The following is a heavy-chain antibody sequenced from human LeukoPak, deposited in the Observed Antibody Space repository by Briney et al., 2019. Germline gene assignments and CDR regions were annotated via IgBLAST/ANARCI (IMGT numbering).Heavy chain of an antibody. V-gene: IGHV4-61*02. D-gene: IGHD2-2*03. J-gene: IGHJ2*01. Sequence: ASQTLSLTCTVSGGSISGGSYYWSWIRQPAGKGLEWIGRIYTSGSTNYNPSLKSRVTISLDTSKNQFSLKLSSVTAADTAVYYCARVDIVVVPASNFDLWGRGTLVTVSS. CDR2: IYTSGST. CDR1: GGSISGGSYY. CDR3: ARVDIVVVPASNFDL.